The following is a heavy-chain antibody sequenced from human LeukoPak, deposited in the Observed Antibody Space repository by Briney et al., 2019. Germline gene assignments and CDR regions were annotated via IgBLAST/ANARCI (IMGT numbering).Heavy chain of an antibody. Sequence: SETLSLTCTVSGGSISSHYWSWIRQPPGKGLEWIGYIYYSGSTNYNPSLKSRVTISVDTSKNQFSLKLSSVTAADTAVYYCARVRPEYCNGGSCYGSYFDYWGQGTLVTVSS. CDR3: ARVRPEYCNGGSCYGSYFDY. V-gene: IGHV4-59*11. CDR2: IYYSGST. J-gene: IGHJ4*02. CDR1: GGSISSHY. D-gene: IGHD2-15*01.